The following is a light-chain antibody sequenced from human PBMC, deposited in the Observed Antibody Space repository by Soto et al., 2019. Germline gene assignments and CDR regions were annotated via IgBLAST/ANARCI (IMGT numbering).Light chain of an antibody. CDR3: SSSAGTNKLYV. Sequence: QSALTQPPSVSGSPGQSVTISCTGTSSDVGSYNRVSWYQQSPGTAPKLMIYEVSNRPSGVSDRFSGSKSGNTASLTISGLQAEDEADYYCSSSAGTNKLYVFGTGTKVTVL. CDR2: EVS. CDR1: SSDVGSYNR. J-gene: IGLJ1*01. V-gene: IGLV2-18*02.